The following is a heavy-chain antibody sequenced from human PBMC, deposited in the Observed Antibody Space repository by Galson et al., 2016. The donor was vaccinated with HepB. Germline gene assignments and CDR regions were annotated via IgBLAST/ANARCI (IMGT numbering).Heavy chain of an antibody. CDR2: ILYDGSNK. Sequence: LRLSCAASGFTFSSYVMHWVRQAPGTGLEWVAVILYDGSNKYYADSVKGRITIARDNAKNSLYLQMNSLRAEDTAIYYCATNSSARGYFDYWGQGTLGTVS. J-gene: IGHJ4*02. CDR1: GFTFSSYV. CDR3: ATNSSARGYFDY. D-gene: IGHD2/OR15-2a*01. V-gene: IGHV3-30*04.